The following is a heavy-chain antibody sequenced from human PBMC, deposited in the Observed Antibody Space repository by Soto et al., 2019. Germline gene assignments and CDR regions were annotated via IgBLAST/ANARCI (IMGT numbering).Heavy chain of an antibody. CDR3: ARGRGDPFDF. CDR2: IYQGVNT. V-gene: IGHV4-30-2*01. D-gene: IGHD4-17*01. J-gene: IGHJ4*02. CDR1: NGSVSSGGHS. Sequence: QLQLQESGSGLVRPSQTLSLTCAVSNGSVSSGGHSWSWIRQPPGKGLEWIGYIYQGVNTYYTPSLKSRVPFSLDRSQNQFSLIMKYVTAADPAVYFCARGRGDPFDFWGPGTLVIVSS.